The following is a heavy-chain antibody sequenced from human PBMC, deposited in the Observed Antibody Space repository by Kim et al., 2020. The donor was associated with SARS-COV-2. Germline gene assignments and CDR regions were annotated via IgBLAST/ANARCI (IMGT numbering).Heavy chain of an antibody. V-gene: IGHV1-69*01. CDR2: TA. D-gene: IGHD3-9*01. J-gene: IGHJ4*02. Sequence: TANYAQKFQGRVTITADESTSTAYMELSSLRSEDTAVYYCAILTGYYPDYWGQGTLVTVSS. CDR3: AILTGYYPDY.